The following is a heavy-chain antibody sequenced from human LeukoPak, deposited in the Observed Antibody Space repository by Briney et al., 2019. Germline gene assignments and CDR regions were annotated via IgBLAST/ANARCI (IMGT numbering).Heavy chain of an antibody. D-gene: IGHD1-1*01. Sequence: PGGSLRLSCAASGFTFKSHWMHWVRQSPGKGLVWVSRLSTDSTRENYADSVKGRFTVSRDNAKNTLYLQLNSLRVDDTAVYYCARGERRGPLDYWGQGTLATVSS. J-gene: IGHJ4*02. V-gene: IGHV3-74*01. CDR1: GFTFKSHW. CDR3: ARGERRGPLDY. CDR2: LSTDSTRE.